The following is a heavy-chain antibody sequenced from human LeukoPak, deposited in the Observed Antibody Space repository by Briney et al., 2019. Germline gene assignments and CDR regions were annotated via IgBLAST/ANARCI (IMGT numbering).Heavy chain of an antibody. Sequence: GGSLRLSCTASAFTVSRNYMLWVRQAPGKGLEWVSLIFSNGDTHYAASVKGGFTISRDTSKNTVSLQMNSLRVEDTAMYYCTRDQMNYWGQGTLVTVSS. CDR1: AFTVSRNY. J-gene: IGHJ4*02. V-gene: IGHV3-53*01. CDR2: IFSNGDT. D-gene: IGHD5-24*01. CDR3: TRDQMNY.